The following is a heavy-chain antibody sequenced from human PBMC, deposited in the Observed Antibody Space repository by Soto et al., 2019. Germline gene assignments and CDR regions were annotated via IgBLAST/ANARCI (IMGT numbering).Heavy chain of an antibody. CDR2: INSGGSST. V-gene: IGHV3-74*01. J-gene: IGHJ4*02. Sequence: EVQLVESGGGLVQPGGSLRLSCAASGFTFSSYWMHWVRQAPGKGMVWVSHINSGGSSTSYADSVKSRFTIFRDNAKNTLYMEMNSLRIEDTAVYFCARSSCLIDYWGQGTLVTVSS. CDR1: GFTFSSYW. CDR3: ARSSCLIDY. D-gene: IGHD6-19*01.